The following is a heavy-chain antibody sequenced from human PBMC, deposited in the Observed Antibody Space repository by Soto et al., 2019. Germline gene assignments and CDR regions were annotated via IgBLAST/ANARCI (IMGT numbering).Heavy chain of an antibody. CDR2: ISSDGDTI. V-gene: IGHV3-9*01. D-gene: IGHD5-12*01. J-gene: IGHJ6*02. CDR3: TKGGYDLIYYFGMDV. CDR1: GFAFHEYA. Sequence: EVQLIESGGGWVQPGTSLRVSCVASGFAFHEYAIHWVRQAPGKGLEWVSGISSDGDTIAYADSVQGRFTVFRDKAKNSLYLQMNSLRAEDTALYYCTKGGYDLIYYFGMDVWGQGTTVTVSS.